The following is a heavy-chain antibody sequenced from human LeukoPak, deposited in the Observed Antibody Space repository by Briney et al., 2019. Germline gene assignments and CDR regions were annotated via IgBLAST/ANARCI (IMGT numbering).Heavy chain of an antibody. J-gene: IGHJ4*02. CDR2: ISYDGSNK. Sequence: GGSLRLSCAAFGFTFSSYAMHWVRQAPGKGLEWVAVISYDGSNKYYADSVKGRFTISRDNSKNTLYLQMNSLRAEDTAVYYCARAGNWNYPLIYWGQGTLVTVSS. CDR1: GFTFSSYA. D-gene: IGHD1-7*01. V-gene: IGHV3-30*01. CDR3: ARAGNWNYPLIY.